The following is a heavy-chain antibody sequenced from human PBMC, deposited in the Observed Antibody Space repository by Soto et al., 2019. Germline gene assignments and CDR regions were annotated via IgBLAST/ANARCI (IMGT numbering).Heavy chain of an antibody. Sequence: LRLSFAASGFTFYDYAMHWVRQAPGKFLEWVSGISWNSGSIGYADSVKGRFTISRDNAKNSLYLQMNSLRAEDTALYYCVKDKSGWLSLGAFDIWGQGTTVSVSS. CDR1: GFTFYDYA. J-gene: IGHJ3*02. CDR3: VKDKSGWLSLGAFDI. V-gene: IGHV3-9*01. D-gene: IGHD3-22*01. CDR2: ISWNSGSI.